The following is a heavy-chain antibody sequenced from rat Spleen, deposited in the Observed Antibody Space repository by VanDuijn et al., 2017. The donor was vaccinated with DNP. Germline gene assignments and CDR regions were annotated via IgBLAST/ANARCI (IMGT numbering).Heavy chain of an antibody. V-gene: IGHV2-8*01. Sequence: QVQLTESGPGLVQPSETLSLTCTVSGFSLTGYSVYWVRQPSGKGLEWMGRMRFNGDTSYNSALKSRLSISRDTSKNQLFLKMNSVQTEDTAMYFCARSLATVAPTGAMDAWGQGTSVTVSS. CDR2: MRFNGDT. CDR3: ARSLATVAPTGAMDA. D-gene: IGHD1-3*01. J-gene: IGHJ4*01. CDR1: GFSLTGYS.